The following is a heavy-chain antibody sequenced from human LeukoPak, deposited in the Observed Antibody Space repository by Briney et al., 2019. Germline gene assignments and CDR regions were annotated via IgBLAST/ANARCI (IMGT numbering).Heavy chain of an antibody. D-gene: IGHD4-17*01. Sequence: PSETLSLTCAVYGGSFSGYYWSWIRQPPGKGLEWIGEINHSGSTNYNPSLKSRVTISVDTSKNQFSLKLSSVTAADTAVYYCARSKRATVTTQYNWLDPWGQGTLVTVSS. CDR1: GGSFSGYY. CDR2: INHSGST. V-gene: IGHV4-34*01. J-gene: IGHJ5*02. CDR3: ARSKRATVTTQYNWLDP.